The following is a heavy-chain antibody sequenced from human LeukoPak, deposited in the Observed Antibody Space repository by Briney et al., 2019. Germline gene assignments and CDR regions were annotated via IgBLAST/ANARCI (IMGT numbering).Heavy chain of an antibody. D-gene: IGHD4-23*01. CDR2: IYYRGST. CDR3: ARRGLGTTVVTGFDY. CDR1: GGSISSGGYY. V-gene: IGHV4-39*01. Sequence: PSQTLSLTCTVSGGSISSGGYYWSWIRQPPGKGLQWIGSIYYRGSTYYNPSLKSRVTISVDTSKNQFSLKLSSVTAADTAVYYCARRGLGTTVVTGFDYWGQGTLVTVSS. J-gene: IGHJ4*02.